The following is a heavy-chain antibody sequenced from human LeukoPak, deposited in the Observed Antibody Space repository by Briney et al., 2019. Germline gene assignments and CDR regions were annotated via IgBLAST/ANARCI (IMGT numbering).Heavy chain of an antibody. CDR1: GYTFNGYY. Sequence: ASVKVSCKASGYTFNGYYKHWVRQAPGQGLEWMGWINPNSGGTNYQGRVTMTRDTSISTAYMELSRLRSDDTAMYYCARSSGWKYNIDYLGQGTLVTASS. V-gene: IGHV1-2*02. CDR3: ARSSGWKYNIDY. D-gene: IGHD6-19*01. CDR2: INPNSGGT. J-gene: IGHJ4*02.